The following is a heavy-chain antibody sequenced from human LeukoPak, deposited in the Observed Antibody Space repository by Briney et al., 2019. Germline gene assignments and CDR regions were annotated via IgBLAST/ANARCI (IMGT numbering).Heavy chain of an antibody. D-gene: IGHD7-27*01. CDR3: SRHSQTGDTFDL. J-gene: IGHJ3*01. V-gene: IGHV3-73*01. CDR1: GFTFSGSA. Sequence: GGSLRLSCAASGFTFSGSAMHWVRQASGKGLEWVGRIRSKTDSYATTYSASVKGRFTISRDDSKNTAYLQMNSLKPEDTAVYYCSRHSQTGDTFDLWGQGTMVTVSS. CDR2: IRSKTDSYAT.